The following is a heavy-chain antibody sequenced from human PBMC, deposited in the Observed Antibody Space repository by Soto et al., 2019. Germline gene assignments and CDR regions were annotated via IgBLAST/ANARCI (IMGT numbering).Heavy chain of an antibody. Sequence: QVQLVQSGVEVREPGASVKVSCKAVRYIFTNYGVSWVRQAPGQGLEWMGWITTYNGNTEYAQKFQGRVTMTTDASTSTAYMELGSLRSDDTAISYCARALTGYGMDVWGQGTTVTVSS. CDR1: RYIFTNYG. CDR3: ARALTGYGMDV. V-gene: IGHV1-18*01. CDR2: ITTYNGNT. J-gene: IGHJ6*02.